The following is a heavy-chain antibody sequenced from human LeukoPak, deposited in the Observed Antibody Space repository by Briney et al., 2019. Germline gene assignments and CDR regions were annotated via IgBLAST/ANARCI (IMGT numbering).Heavy chain of an antibody. CDR3: ATNGGYSYDNPYYYYMDV. CDR1: GFTFSSYW. CDR2: IKTDGSST. Sequence: GGSLRLSCAASGFTFSSYWMHWVRQAPGKGLVWVSHIKTDGSSTNYAESVKGRFTISRDNAKNTVYLQMNSLRAEDTAVYYCATNGGYSYDNPYYYYMDVWGKGTTVTVSS. J-gene: IGHJ6*03. V-gene: IGHV3-74*01. D-gene: IGHD5-18*01.